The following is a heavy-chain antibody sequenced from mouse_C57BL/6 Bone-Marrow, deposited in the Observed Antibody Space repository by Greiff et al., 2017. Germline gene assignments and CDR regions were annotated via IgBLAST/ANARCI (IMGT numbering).Heavy chain of an antibody. CDR1: GIDISRYW. Sequence: EVHLVESGGGLVQPGGSLKLSCAASGIDISRYWMSWVRRAPGKGLEWIGEINPDSSTINYAPSLKDKFIISRDNAKNTLYLQMSKVRSEDTALYYCARPSYYGSSPAWFAYWGQGTLVTVSA. CDR3: ARPSYYGSSPAWFAY. D-gene: IGHD1-1*01. J-gene: IGHJ3*01. V-gene: IGHV4-1*01. CDR2: INPDSSTI.